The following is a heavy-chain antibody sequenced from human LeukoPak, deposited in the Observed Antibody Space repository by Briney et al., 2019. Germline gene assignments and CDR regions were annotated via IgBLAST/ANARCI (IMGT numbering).Heavy chain of an antibody. CDR2: VHLDGRT. Sequence: SETLSLTCTVSGGSISSGGYYWTWIRQHPGKGLEWIGEVHLDGRTNYNPSLKSRLIMSVDLPENHISLKLTSVTAADTAVYYCAREGGFYRPLDYSGQGTLVTVSS. D-gene: IGHD3-3*01. CDR1: GGSISSGGYY. J-gene: IGHJ4*02. CDR3: AREGGFYRPLDY. V-gene: IGHV4-39*07.